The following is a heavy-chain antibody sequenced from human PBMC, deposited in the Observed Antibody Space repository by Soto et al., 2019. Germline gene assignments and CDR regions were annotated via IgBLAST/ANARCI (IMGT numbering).Heavy chain of an antibody. D-gene: IGHD6-13*01. CDR1: GASMNSYH. V-gene: IGHV4-4*07. CDR2: IHSSGST. J-gene: IGHJ5*02. Sequence: SETLSLTCTVSGASMNSYHWSWIRQPAGKGLEWIGHIHSSGSTNYNPSLKGRVTMSVDTSKNQFSLRLMSLTAADTAVYYCARDQGVAAAGITWFDPWGQGSLVTVSS. CDR3: ARDQGVAAAGITWFDP.